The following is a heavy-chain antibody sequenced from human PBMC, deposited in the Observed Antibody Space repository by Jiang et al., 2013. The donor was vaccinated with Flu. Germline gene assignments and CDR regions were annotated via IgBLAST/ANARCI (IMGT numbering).Heavy chain of an antibody. CDR3: ARHTDSSGYYDLVEFDY. J-gene: IGHJ4*02. D-gene: IGHD3-22*01. Sequence: PGLVKPSETLSLTCTVSGGSISSYYWNWIRQPPGKGLEWIGYIYYSGSTNYNPSLKSRVTISVDTSKNQFSLKLSSVTAADTAVYYCARHTDSSGYYDLVEFDYWGQGTLVTVSS. CDR1: GGSISSYY. CDR2: IYYSGST. V-gene: IGHV4-59*08.